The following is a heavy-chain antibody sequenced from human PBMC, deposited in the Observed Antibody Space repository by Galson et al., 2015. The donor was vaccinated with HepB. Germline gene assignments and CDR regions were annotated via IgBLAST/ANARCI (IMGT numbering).Heavy chain of an antibody. D-gene: IGHD3-16*01. V-gene: IGHV3-23*01. CDR1: GFIFRHHA. Sequence: SLRLSCAGSGFIFRHHAMAWIRQAPGKGLEWVSGINGRGTTRSYSDAVKGRFSISRDNSKDTVFLQMDNLRPEDTAVYYCVKEGAWFGGDWFDPWGQGALVTVS. CDR3: VKEGAWFGGDWFDP. CDR2: INGRGTTR. J-gene: IGHJ5*02.